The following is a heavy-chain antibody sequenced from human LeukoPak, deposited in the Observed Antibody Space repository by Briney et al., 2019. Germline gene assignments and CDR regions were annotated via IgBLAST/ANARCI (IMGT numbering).Heavy chain of an antibody. J-gene: IGHJ4*02. Sequence: ASVKVSCKASGYTFTAYHLHWVRQAPGQGLEWMGWINPNNGGTNYAQKFQGRVTMTRDTSISTAYMELNRLRSDDTAVYYCAREMSATVTPFDYWGQGTLVTVS. D-gene: IGHD4-17*01. CDR2: INPNNGGT. V-gene: IGHV1-2*02. CDR1: GYTFTAYH. CDR3: AREMSATVTPFDY.